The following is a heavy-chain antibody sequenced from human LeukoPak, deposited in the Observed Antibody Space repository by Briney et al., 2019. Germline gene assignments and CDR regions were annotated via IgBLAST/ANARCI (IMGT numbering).Heavy chain of an antibody. CDR2: IKQDGSEK. D-gene: IGHD3-22*01. V-gene: IGHV3-7*01. J-gene: IGHJ4*02. CDR1: GFTFSSYW. Sequence: GGSLRLSCAASGFTFSSYWMSWVRQAPGKGLEWVANIKQDGSEKYYVDSVKGRFTISRDNAKNSLYLQMNSLRAEDTAVYYCARSITMIVVVRDPYFDYWGQGTLVTVSS. CDR3: ARSITMIVVVRDPYFDY.